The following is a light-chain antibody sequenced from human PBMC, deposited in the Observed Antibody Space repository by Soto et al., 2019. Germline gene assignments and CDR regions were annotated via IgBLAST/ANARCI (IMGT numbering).Light chain of an antibody. Sequence: DIQLTQSPSFLSASVGDGVTITCRASQGINDYLAWYQQKPEKAPKLLIYAASTLQSEVPSRFSGSASGTEFTLTISSLQPEDFATYYCQQFNTYPLTFGGGTKVEVK. CDR3: QQFNTYPLT. CDR1: QGINDY. J-gene: IGKJ4*01. CDR2: AAS. V-gene: IGKV1-9*01.